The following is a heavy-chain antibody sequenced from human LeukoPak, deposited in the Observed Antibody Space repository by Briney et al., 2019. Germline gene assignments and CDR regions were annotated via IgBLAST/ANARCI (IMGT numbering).Heavy chain of an antibody. D-gene: IGHD3-9*01. Sequence: SVKVSCKASGGTFSSYAISWVRQAPGQGLEWMGGIIPIFGTANYAQKFQGRVTITADESTSTAYMELSSLRSEDTAVYYCARERYSAFYDILGVQKGAFDIWGQGTMVTVSS. V-gene: IGHV1-69*13. CDR3: ARERYSAFYDILGVQKGAFDI. CDR1: GGTFSSYA. J-gene: IGHJ3*02. CDR2: IIPIFGTA.